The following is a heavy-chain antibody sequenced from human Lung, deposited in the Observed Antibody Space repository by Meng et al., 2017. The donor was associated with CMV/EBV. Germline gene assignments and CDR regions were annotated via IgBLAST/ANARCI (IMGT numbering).Heavy chain of an antibody. CDR2: IYYSGST. CDR3: ARDLKSYCSSTSCYINWFDP. V-gene: IGHV4-39*07. Sequence: SETXSLTCTVSGGSISSSRYYWGWIRQPPGKGLEWIGSIYYSGSTYYNPSLKSRVTISVDTSKNQFSLKLSSVTAADTAVYYCARDLKSYCSSTSCYINWFDPXGQGXLVTVSS. J-gene: IGHJ5*02. D-gene: IGHD2-2*02. CDR1: GGSISSSRYY.